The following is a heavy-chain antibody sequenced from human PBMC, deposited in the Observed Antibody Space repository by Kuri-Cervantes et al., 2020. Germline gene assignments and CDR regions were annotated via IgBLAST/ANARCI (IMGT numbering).Heavy chain of an antibody. CDR2: INSDGSST. J-gene: IGHJ6*02. V-gene: IGHV3-74*01. Sequence: GGSLRLSCAASGFTFSNHAMSWVRQAPGKGLVWVSRINSDGSSTSYADSVKGRFTISRDNAKNTLYLQMNSLRAEDTAVYYCATTTSYYYYYGMDVWGQGTTVTVSS. CDR1: GFTFSNHA. D-gene: IGHD1-26*01. CDR3: ATTTSYYYYYGMDV.